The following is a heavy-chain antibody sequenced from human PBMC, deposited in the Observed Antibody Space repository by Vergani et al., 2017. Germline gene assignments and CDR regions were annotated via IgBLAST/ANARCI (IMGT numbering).Heavy chain of an antibody. CDR2: SNWNSDSI. V-gene: IGHV3-9*01. D-gene: IGHD6-13*01. CDR1: GFTFDDYA. J-gene: IGHJ2*01. CDR3: VKDIAASGNYWYFDL. Sequence: EVQLVESGGGLVQPGRSLRLSCAASGFTFDDYAMHWVRQAPGKGLGWVSGSNWNSDSIAYADSVKGRFTISRDNAKNSLYLQMNSLRAEDTALYYCVKDIAASGNYWYFDLWGRGTLVTVSS.